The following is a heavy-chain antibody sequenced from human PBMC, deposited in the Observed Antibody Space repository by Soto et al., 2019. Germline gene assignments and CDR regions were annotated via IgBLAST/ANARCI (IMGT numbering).Heavy chain of an antibody. V-gene: IGHV1-2*04. CDR3: ATQRSGVVY. Sequence: QVHPVQSGAEVKKPGAAVKVSCNACGYSFTGNSIHWVRQAHGKGLEWMGWIHPRNAGTNYAQKFEGWVTMTRDTSTTTGYMDLSRLTSDDTAVYYCATQRSGVVYWGQGTLVTVSS. CDR2: IHPRNAGT. D-gene: IGHD2-15*01. J-gene: IGHJ4*02. CDR1: GYSFTGNS.